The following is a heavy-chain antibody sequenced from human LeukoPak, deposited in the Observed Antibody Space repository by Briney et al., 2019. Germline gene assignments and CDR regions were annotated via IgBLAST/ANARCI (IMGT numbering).Heavy chain of an antibody. CDR1: GFTFYDYA. D-gene: IGHD2-15*01. V-gene: IGHV3-9*01. Sequence: GRSLRLSCAASGFTFYDYAMHWVRQAPGKGLEWVSGISWNSGSIVYADSVKGRFTISRDNSKNTMYLQMNSLRAEDTAVYYCAKDLIGWSFDYWGQGTLVTVSS. J-gene: IGHJ4*02. CDR2: ISWNSGSI. CDR3: AKDLIGWSFDY.